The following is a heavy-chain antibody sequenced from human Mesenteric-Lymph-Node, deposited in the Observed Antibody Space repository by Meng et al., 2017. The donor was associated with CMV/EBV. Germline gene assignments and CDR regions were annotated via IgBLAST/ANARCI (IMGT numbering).Heavy chain of an antibody. CDR2: IYYSGST. J-gene: IGHJ6*02. D-gene: IGHD2-15*01. CDR1: GGSISSYY. CDR3: ARDLRISRSYYGMDV. V-gene: IGHV4-59*01. Sequence: SATLSLTCTVSGGSISSYYWSWIRQPPGKGLEWIGYIYYSGSTNYHPSLKSRVTISVDTSKNQFSLKLSSVTAADTAVYYCARDLRISRSYYGMDVWGQGTTVTVSS.